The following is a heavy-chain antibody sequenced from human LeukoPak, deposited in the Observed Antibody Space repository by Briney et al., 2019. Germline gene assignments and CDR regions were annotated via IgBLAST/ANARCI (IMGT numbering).Heavy chain of an antibody. CDR1: GFTFSRFW. CDR3: ARLGPTYGDYFDY. D-gene: IGHD4-17*01. Sequence: GGSLRLSCAASGFTFSRFWMTWLRQAPGKGLEWVANIKEDGSEEDYVDSVRGRFTISRDNAKNSLQLQMNSLRAEDTAVYFCARLGPTYGDYFDYWGEGALVTVSS. V-gene: IGHV3-7*05. CDR2: IKEDGSEE. J-gene: IGHJ4*02.